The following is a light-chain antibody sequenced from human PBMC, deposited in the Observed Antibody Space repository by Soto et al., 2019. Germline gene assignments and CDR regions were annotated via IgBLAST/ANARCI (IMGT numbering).Light chain of an antibody. CDR2: DAS. J-gene: IGKJ2*01. CDR1: QSVSSY. Sequence: EIVLTQSPATLSLSPGERATLSCSASQSVSSYLAWYQQKPGQAPRLLIYDASNRATGIPARFSGSGSATDFTLTISSLEPEDFAVYYCQHRSNWPRTFGQGTKLEIK. V-gene: IGKV3-11*01. CDR3: QHRSNWPRT.